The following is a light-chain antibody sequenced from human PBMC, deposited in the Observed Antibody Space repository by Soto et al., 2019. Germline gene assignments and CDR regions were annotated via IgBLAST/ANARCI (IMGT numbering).Light chain of an antibody. CDR1: QSISSN. J-gene: IGKJ3*01. CDR2: GAS. V-gene: IGKV3-15*01. Sequence: IVMTQSPATLSVSPGQRATLSCRASQSISSNLAWYQQRPGQAPRLLIYGASTRATGVPARFSGSGSATDFVLTISSLQFEDFAIYYCQQYNKWPLFTFGPGTRVDI. CDR3: QQYNKWPLFT.